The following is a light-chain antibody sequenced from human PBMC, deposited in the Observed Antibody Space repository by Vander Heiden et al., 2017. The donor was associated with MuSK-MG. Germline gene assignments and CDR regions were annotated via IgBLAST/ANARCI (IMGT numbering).Light chain of an antibody. CDR1: HSVLYSSDNKNY. Sequence: DIVMTKSPDSVAVSLVEKATTNCKSSHSVLYSSDNKNYLAWDQQKAGHPPKLLIDWAFTRESGVPDRFSGSGSGTDFTLTISSLQAQDVSVYYCQQDDSTPWTFGQGTKVEIK. V-gene: IGKV4-1*01. CDR2: WAF. CDR3: QQDDSTPWT. J-gene: IGKJ1*01.